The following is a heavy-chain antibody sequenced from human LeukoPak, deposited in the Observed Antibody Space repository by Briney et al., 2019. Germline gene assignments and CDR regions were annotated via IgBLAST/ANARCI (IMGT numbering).Heavy chain of an antibody. CDR1: GYTFTGYY. V-gene: IGHV1-2*02. Sequence: GASVKVSCKASGYTFTGYYMHWVRQAPGQGLEWMGWINPNSGGTNYAPKFQGRVTMTRDTSISTAYMELSRLRSDDTAVYYCARTFTRYFDWLPYYWGQGTLVTVSS. CDR2: INPNSGGT. D-gene: IGHD3-9*01. CDR3: ARTFTRYFDWLPYY. J-gene: IGHJ4*02.